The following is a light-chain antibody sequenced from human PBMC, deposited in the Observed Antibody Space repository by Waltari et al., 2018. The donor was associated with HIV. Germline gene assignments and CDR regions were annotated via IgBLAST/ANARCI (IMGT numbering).Light chain of an antibody. CDR3: AAWDGGLRGWV. Sequence: QSVLTQPPSASGMSGQGVTFSCSGSSSHIGTNTVNWFQQLPGTAPKRLISNDNHRPSGVPDRFSGSKSGTSASLAISGLQFEDEADYYCAAWDGGLRGWVFGGGTKLTVL. CDR1: SSHIGTNT. CDR2: NDN. J-gene: IGLJ3*02. V-gene: IGLV1-44*01.